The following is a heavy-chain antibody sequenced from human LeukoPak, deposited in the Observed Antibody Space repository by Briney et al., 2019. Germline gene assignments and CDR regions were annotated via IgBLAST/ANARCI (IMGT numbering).Heavy chain of an antibody. CDR2: ISSSSSTI. D-gene: IGHD2/OR15-2a*01. V-gene: IGHV3-48*01. CDR1: GFTFSTFS. J-gene: IGHJ4*02. Sequence: PGGSLGLSCAASGFTFSTFSMYWVRQAPGKGLEWISYISSSSSTIYYTDSVKGRFTISRDNAKNSLYLQMNSLRADDTAVYYCARGRFYDYWGQGTLVTVSS. CDR3: ARGRFYDY.